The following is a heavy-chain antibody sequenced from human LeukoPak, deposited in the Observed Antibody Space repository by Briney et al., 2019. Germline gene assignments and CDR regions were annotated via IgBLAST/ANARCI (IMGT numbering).Heavy chain of an antibody. CDR1: GFTLSSYS. CDR3: ATSVTADSYDAPDI. CDR2: ISSTSNHI. J-gene: IGHJ3*02. Sequence: GGSLRLSCAAAGFTLSSYSINWDRQAPGKGLEWVSSISSTSNHIYYADSVKGRFTISRDNAKNSLYLHMNSLRVEDTALYYCATSVTADSYDAPDIWGQGTMVTVSS. D-gene: IGHD3-16*01. V-gene: IGHV3-21*01.